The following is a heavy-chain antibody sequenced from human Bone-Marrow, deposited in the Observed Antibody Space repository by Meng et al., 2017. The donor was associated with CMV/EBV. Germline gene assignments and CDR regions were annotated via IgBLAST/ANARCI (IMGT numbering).Heavy chain of an antibody. CDR3: AGSRPGGGACDY. J-gene: IGHJ4*02. Sequence: QVQIQKSGPELMRPCETLSHTCISSGASIKNDNGNWVRQPAGPGLEWIGLIQVIGHTVYNPSLKSRVTVSLDASKSQFSLTLNSVTAADTATYYCAGSRPGGGACDYWGQGILVTVSS. CDR2: IQVIGHT. CDR1: GASIKNDN. V-gene: IGHV4-4*07. D-gene: IGHD3-16*01.